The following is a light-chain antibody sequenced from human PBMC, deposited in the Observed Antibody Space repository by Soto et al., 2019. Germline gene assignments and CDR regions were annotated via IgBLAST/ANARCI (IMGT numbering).Light chain of an antibody. CDR2: KDT. V-gene: IGLV3-25*02. CDR3: QSADNSGIYYV. J-gene: IGLJ1*01. Sequence: SYELTQPPSVSVSPGQTARITCSGDALPKQYAYWYQQKPGQAPILVIYKDTERPSRIPERFSGSSSGTTVTLTISGVQAGDEADYYCQSADNSGIYYVFGTGTKVTVL. CDR1: ALPKQY.